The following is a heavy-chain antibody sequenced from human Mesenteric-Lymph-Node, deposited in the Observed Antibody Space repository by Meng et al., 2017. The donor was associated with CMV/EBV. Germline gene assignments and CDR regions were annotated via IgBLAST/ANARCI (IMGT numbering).Heavy chain of an antibody. V-gene: IGHV3-74*01. CDR2: INSDGSST. CDR1: GFTFSSYW. CDR3: ARVATRHFDY. D-gene: IGHD3-3*02. J-gene: IGHJ4*02. Sequence: GESLKISCAASGFTFSSYWMHWVRQAPGKGLVWVSRINSDGSSTSYADSVKGRFTISRDNAKNTLYLQMNSLRAEDTAVYYCARVATRHFDYWGQGTLVTVSS.